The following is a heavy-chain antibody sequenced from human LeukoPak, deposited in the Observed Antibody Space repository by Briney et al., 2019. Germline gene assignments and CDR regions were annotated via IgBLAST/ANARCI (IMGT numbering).Heavy chain of an antibody. CDR3: ARDVGDEGNY. D-gene: IGHD3-16*01. V-gene: IGHV3-53*01. Sequence: GGSLRLSCAASGFTVSSNYMSWVRQAPGKGLEWVSVIYRGGSTYYADSVKGRFTISRDNSKNTLYLQMSSLRTADTAVYYCARDVGDEGNYWGQGTLVTVSS. CDR2: IYRGGST. J-gene: IGHJ4*02. CDR1: GFTVSSNY.